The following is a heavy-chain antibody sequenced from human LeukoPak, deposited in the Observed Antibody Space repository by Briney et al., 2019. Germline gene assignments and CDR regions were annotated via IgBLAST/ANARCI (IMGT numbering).Heavy chain of an antibody. J-gene: IGHJ3*02. CDR2: IIPIFGTA. V-gene: IGHV1-69*13. CDR3: ARVLQDYGDYFGAFDI. CDR1: GGTFSSYA. Sequence: GASVKVSCKASGGTFSSYAISWVRQAPGQGLEWMGGIIPIFGTANYAQKFQGRVTITADESTSTAYMELSSLRSEDTAVYYCARVLQDYGDYFGAFDIWGQGTMVSVSS. D-gene: IGHD4-17*01.